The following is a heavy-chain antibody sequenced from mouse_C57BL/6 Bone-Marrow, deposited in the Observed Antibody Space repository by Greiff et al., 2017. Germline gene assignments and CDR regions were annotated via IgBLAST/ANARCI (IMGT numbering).Heavy chain of an antibody. CDR1: GYSFTGYY. D-gene: IGHD2-12*01. V-gene: IGHV1-42*01. CDR2: INPSTGGT. Sequence: EVKLQESGPELVKPGASVKISCKASGYSFTGYYMNWVKQSPEKSLEWIGEINPSTGGTTYNQKFKAKATLTVDKSSSTAYMQLKSLTSEDSAIYYCARYDPYAMDYWGQGTSVTVSS. CDR3: ARYDPYAMDY. J-gene: IGHJ4*01.